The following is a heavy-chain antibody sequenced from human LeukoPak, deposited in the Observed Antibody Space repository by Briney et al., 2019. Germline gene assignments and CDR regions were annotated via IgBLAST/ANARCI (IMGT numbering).Heavy chain of an antibody. V-gene: IGHV4-34*01. CDR3: ARGPRPEKLGHYYDSSGYCPHFDY. Sequence: SETLSLTCAVYGGSFIGYYWSWIGQPPGKGLEWSWEINHSGSTNHNPSLKSGVTIAVETSNKQFLLKLSSVTAADATVYYCARGPRPEKLGHYYDSSGYCPHFDYWGKGIMVTVSS. CDR2: INHSGST. J-gene: IGHJ4*02. D-gene: IGHD3-22*01. CDR1: GGSFIGYY.